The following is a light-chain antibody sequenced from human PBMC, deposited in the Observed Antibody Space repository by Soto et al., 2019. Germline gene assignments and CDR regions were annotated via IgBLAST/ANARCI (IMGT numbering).Light chain of an antibody. CDR1: RDIVTY. CDR2: LAS. Sequence: IQLTQSPSSLSASVGDRVTITCRASRDIVTYLAWYQQKPGKAPKLLIYLASTLQGGVPSTFSGSGSGTDFTLTISSLQPEDVATYYCQPHNSFPLTFGAGTKVDIK. J-gene: IGKJ4*01. CDR3: QPHNSFPLT. V-gene: IGKV1-9*01.